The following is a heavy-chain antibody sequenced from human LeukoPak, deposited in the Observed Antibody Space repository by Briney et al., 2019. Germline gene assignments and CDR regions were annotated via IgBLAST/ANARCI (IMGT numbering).Heavy chain of an antibody. Sequence: ASVKVSCKASGYSFSSYAIICVRQAPGQGHEWMGWISAFSGDTTYEQKLQGRVTMTTDTSTSTVYMELRSLRSDDTAVYYCARGPYGDEGFDYWGQGTLVAVSS. CDR3: ARGPYGDEGFDY. D-gene: IGHD4-17*01. CDR1: GYSFSSYA. V-gene: IGHV1-18*01. J-gene: IGHJ4*02. CDR2: ISAFSGDT.